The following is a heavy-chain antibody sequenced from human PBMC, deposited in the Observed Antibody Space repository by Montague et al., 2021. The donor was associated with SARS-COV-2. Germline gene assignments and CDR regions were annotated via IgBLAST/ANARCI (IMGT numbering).Heavy chain of an antibody. V-gene: IGHV4-59*01. CDR2: IYYSGST. CDR1: GASISSYY. D-gene: IGHD2-15*01. Sequence: SETLSLTCTVSGASISSYYWSWIRQPPGKGLEWIGYIYYSGSTNYNPSLKSRVTISVDTSKNQFSLKLSSVTAADTAVYYCARRSLGYCSGGGCYSGYDYWGQGTLVTVSS. J-gene: IGHJ4*02. CDR3: ARRSLGYCSGGGCYSGYDY.